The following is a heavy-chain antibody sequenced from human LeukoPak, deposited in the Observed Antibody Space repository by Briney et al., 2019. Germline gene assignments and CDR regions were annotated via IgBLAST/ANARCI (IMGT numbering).Heavy chain of an antibody. CDR1: GFTFDDYG. Sequence: GGSLRLSCAASGFTFDDYGMSWVRQAPGKGLEWVSGINWNGGSTGYADSVKGRFTISRDNAKNSLYLQMNSLRAEDTALYYYARSGLYYYDSSGLGYWGQGTLVTVSS. D-gene: IGHD3-22*01. CDR3: ARSGLYYYDSSGLGY. CDR2: INWNGGST. J-gene: IGHJ4*02. V-gene: IGHV3-20*04.